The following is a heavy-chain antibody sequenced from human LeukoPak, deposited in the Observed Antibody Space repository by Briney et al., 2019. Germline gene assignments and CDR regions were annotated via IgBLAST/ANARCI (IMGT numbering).Heavy chain of an antibody. CDR2: IYYSGST. CDR3: ARSGVGGANYFDY. J-gene: IGHJ4*02. V-gene: IGHV4-59*08. Sequence: SETLSLTCTVSGGTISSYYWSWIRQPPGKGLEWIGYIYYSGSTNYNPSLKSRVTISVDRSKNQLFLQLSSVTAADTAVYHCARSGVGGANYFDYWGQGTLVTVSS. D-gene: IGHD1-26*01. CDR1: GGTISSYY.